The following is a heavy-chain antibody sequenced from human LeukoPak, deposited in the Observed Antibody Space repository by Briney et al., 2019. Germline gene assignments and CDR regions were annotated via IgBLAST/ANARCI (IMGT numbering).Heavy chain of an antibody. CDR3: ARGYQVAATRWFDP. CDR2: FDPEDGET. Sequence: ASVKVSCKVSGYTLTELSMHWVRQAPGKGLEWMGGFDPEDGETIYAQKFQGRVTMTEDTSTDTAYMELSSLRSEDTAVYYCARGYQVAATRWFDPWGQGTLVTVSS. D-gene: IGHD2-15*01. CDR1: GYTLTELS. V-gene: IGHV1-24*01. J-gene: IGHJ5*02.